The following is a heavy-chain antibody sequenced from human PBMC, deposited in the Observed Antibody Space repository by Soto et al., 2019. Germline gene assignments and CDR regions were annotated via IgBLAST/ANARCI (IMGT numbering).Heavy chain of an antibody. CDR3: ARHPLSYGDYGPADYYFDY. V-gene: IGHV1-3*01. CDR2: INAGNGNT. J-gene: IGHJ4*02. D-gene: IGHD4-17*01. Sequence: VASVKVSCKASGYTFTSYAMHWVRQAPGQRLEWMGWINAGNGNTKYSQKFQGRVTITRDTSTSTAYMELSSLRSEDTAVYYCARHPLSYGDYGPADYYFDYWGQGTLVTVSS. CDR1: GYTFTSYA.